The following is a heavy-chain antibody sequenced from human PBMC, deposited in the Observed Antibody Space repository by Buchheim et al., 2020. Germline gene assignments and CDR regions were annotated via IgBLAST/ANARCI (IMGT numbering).Heavy chain of an antibody. CDR1: GGSISSGGYS. D-gene: IGHD3-16*01. CDR2: IYHSGST. V-gene: IGHV4-30-2*01. Sequence: QLQLQESGSGLVKPSQTLSLTCAVSGGSISSGGYSWSWIRQPPGKGLEWIGYIYHSGSTYYNPSLKSRVTISVDRSKNQFSLKLSSVTAADTAVCYCARALNPHYDYVTSGVLDPWGQGTL. CDR3: ARALNPHYDYVTSGVLDP. J-gene: IGHJ5*02.